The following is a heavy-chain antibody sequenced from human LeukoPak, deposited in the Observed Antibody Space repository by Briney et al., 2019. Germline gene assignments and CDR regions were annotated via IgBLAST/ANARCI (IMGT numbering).Heavy chain of an antibody. V-gene: IGHV1-46*01. CDR2: INPSGGST. Sequence: ASVKVSCKASGCTFTSYYMHWVRQAPGQGLEWMGIINPSGGSTSYAQKFQGRVTMTRDTSTSTVYMELSSLRSEDTAVYYCARVTGYCSSTSCYAVYWGQGTLVTVSS. D-gene: IGHD2-2*01. CDR3: ARVTGYCSSTSCYAVY. J-gene: IGHJ4*02. CDR1: GCTFTSYY.